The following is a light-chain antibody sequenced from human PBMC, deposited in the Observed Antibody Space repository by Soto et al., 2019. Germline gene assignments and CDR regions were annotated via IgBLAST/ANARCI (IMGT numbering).Light chain of an antibody. CDR1: QSVSRSY. CDR3: QQYGSSPTWT. V-gene: IGKV3-20*01. J-gene: IGKJ1*01. CDR2: GAS. Sequence: EIGLTQSPGTLSLSPGERATLSCRASQSVSRSYLAWYQQKPGQAPRLLIYGASSRATGIPDRFSGSGSGTDFTLTISRLEPEDFAVYYCQQYGSSPTWTFGQGTKVEIK.